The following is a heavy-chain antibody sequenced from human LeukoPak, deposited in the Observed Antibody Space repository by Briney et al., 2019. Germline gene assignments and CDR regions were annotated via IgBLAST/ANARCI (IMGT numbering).Heavy chain of an antibody. Sequence: GGSLRLSCAASGFTFDDYGMSWVRQAPGKGLEWVSGINWNGGSTGYADSVKGRFTISRDNAKNSLYLQMNSLRAEDTAVYYCTRVFVGDEYSSSGYWGQGTLVTVSS. CDR1: GFTFDDYG. D-gene: IGHD6-13*01. V-gene: IGHV3-20*04. J-gene: IGHJ4*02. CDR2: INWNGGST. CDR3: TRVFVGDEYSSSGY.